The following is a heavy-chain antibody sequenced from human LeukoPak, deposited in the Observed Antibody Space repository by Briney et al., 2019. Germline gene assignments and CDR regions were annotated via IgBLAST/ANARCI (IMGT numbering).Heavy chain of an antibody. CDR3: ARKTDRLGAVGRDRYFDL. D-gene: IGHD6-13*01. J-gene: IGHJ2*01. Sequence: PGGSLRLSCTASGFTFSGYEMTWVRQAPGKGLEWMSYISVNGGAMYYADSVRGRFTTSRDDAKNSLYLHMNSLRVEDTAIYYCARKTDRLGAVGRDRYFDLWGRGTLITVSS. CDR2: ISVNGGAM. CDR1: GFTFSGYE. V-gene: IGHV3-48*03.